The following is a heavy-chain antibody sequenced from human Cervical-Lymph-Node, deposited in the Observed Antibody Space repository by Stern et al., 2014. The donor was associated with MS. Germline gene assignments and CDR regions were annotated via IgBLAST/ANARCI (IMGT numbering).Heavy chain of an antibody. CDR1: GFTFSNYN. Sequence: EVQLVESGGGLVKPGGSLRVSCGASGFTFSNYNMNWVRQAPGKGLEWVSYISSSGTYIYYADSVKGRFTISRDNAKNSLYLQMNSLRAEDTAVYYCARDLRVYSNYWGQGTLVTVSS. CDR3: ARDLRVYSNY. CDR2: ISSSGTYI. J-gene: IGHJ4*02. D-gene: IGHD2-15*01. V-gene: IGHV3-21*01.